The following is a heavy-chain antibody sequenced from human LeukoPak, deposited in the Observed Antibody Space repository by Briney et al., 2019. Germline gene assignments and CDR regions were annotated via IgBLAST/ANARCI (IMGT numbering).Heavy chain of an antibody. CDR3: ASTSSSSPLYYYYYGMDV. Sequence: ASVKVSCKASGYTFTSYGISWVRQAPGQGPEWMGWISAYNGNTNYAQKLQGRVTMTTDTSTSTAYMELRSLRSDDTAVYYCASTSSSSPLYYYYYGMDVWGQGTTVTVSS. V-gene: IGHV1-18*01. D-gene: IGHD6-6*01. CDR1: GYTFTSYG. J-gene: IGHJ6*02. CDR2: ISAYNGNT.